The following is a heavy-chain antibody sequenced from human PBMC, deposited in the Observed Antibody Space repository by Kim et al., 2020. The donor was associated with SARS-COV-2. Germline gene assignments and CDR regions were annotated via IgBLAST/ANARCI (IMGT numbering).Heavy chain of an antibody. CDR1: GGSISSYY. D-gene: IGHD4-17*01. Sequence: SETLSLTCTVSGGSISSYYWSWIRQPPGKGLEWIGYIYYSGSTNYNPSLKSRVTISVDTSKNQFSLKLSSVTAADTAVYYCARDRGAVTTLSQVGLFDPWGQGTLVTVSS. CDR2: IYYSGST. J-gene: IGHJ5*02. CDR3: ARDRGAVTTLSQVGLFDP. V-gene: IGHV4-59*13.